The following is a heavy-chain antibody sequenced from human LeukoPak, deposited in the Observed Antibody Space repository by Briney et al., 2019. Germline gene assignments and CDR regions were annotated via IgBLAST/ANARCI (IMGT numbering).Heavy chain of an antibody. V-gene: IGHV4-34*01. CDR3: ASDPGISGVYFDY. CDR1: GGSFSGYY. Sequence: PSETLSLTCAVYGGSFSGYYWSWIRQPPGKGLEWIGEINHSGSTNYNPSLKSRVTISVDTPKNQFSLKLSSVTAADTAVYYCASDPGISGVYFDYWGQGTLVTVSS. CDR2: INHSGST. D-gene: IGHD3-10*01. J-gene: IGHJ4*02.